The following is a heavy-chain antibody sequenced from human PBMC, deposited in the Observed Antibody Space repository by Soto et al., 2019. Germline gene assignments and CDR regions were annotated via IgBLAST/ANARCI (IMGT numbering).Heavy chain of an antibody. Sequence: QVQLVQSGAEVKRPGSSVKVSCKASGGTFSSYAINWVRQAPGQGLEWVGGIIPSYGAASYAQKLVGRVGITADESKNTATMELSSLTSEDTSVYCCASPSLQYRVDYSMDVWGQWTTVTGSS. D-gene: IGHD5-12*01. CDR3: ASPSLQYRVDYSMDV. CDR1: GGTFSSYA. V-gene: IGHV1-69*01. CDR2: IIPSYGAA. J-gene: IGHJ6*02.